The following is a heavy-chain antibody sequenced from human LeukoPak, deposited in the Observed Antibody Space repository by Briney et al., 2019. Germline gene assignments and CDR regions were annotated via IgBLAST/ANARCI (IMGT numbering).Heavy chain of an antibody. Sequence: SETLSLTCTVSGGSISSYYWSCIRQPPGKGLEGIGYIYYSGSTNYNPSLKSRVTISVDTSKNQFSLKLSSVTAADTAVYYCARGGIAVAWGWFDPWGQGTLVTVSS. J-gene: IGHJ5*02. CDR2: IYYSGST. D-gene: IGHD6-19*01. CDR1: GGSISSYY. CDR3: ARGGIAVAWGWFDP. V-gene: IGHV4-59*01.